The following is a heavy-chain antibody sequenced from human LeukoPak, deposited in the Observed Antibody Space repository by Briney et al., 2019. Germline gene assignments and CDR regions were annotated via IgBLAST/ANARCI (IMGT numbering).Heavy chain of an antibody. J-gene: IGHJ5*02. CDR2: IRTKANTYAT. D-gene: IGHD6-13*01. V-gene: IGHV3-73*01. Sequence: GGSLRLSCAASGFTFSGSSIHWVRQPSGKGREWVGLIRTKANTYATAYAASVTGRFTISRDDSKTTSYLQMNSLKTEDTALYFCTTSYSGNSWYDWFGPWGQGTLVTVSS. CDR3: TTSYSGNSWYDWFGP. CDR1: GFTFSGSS.